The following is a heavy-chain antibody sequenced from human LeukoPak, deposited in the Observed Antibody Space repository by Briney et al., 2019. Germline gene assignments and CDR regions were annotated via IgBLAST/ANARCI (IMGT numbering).Heavy chain of an antibody. V-gene: IGHV3-21*01. J-gene: IGHJ4*02. CDR3: ARAPVHYFDY. Sequence: LEGPLRLFCAASGFTLSSYPMNWVRPAPGKGLQWVSSISSSSSYIYYADSVKGRFTISRDNAKNSLYLQMNSLRAEDTAVYYCARAPVHYFDYWGQGTLVTASS. CDR2: ISSSSSYI. D-gene: IGHD6-6*01. CDR1: GFTLSSYP.